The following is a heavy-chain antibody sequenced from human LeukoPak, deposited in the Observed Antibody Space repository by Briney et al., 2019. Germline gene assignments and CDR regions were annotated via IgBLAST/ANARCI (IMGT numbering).Heavy chain of an antibody. Sequence: PSETLSLTCAVYGGSFSGYYWSWIRQPPGKGLEWIGEINHSGSTNYNPSLKSRVTISVDTSKNQFSLKVSSVTAADTAVYYCARHDIAVARRMDVWGQGTTVTVSS. CDR1: GGSFSGYY. CDR2: INHSGST. D-gene: IGHD6-13*01. V-gene: IGHV4-34*01. CDR3: ARHDIAVARRMDV. J-gene: IGHJ6*02.